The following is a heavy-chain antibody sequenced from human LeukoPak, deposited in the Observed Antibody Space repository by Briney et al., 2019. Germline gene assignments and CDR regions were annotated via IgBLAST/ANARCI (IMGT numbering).Heavy chain of an antibody. J-gene: IGHJ5*02. CDR2: IYYSGST. V-gene: IGHV4-30-4*01. CDR3: AREGSRYNWNYNWFDP. Sequence: SETLSLTCTVSGGSISSGDCYWSWIRQPPGKGLEWIGYIYYSGSTYYNPSLKSRVTISVDTSKNQFSLKLRSVTAADTAVYYCAREGSRYNWNYNWFDPWGQGTLVTVSS. CDR1: GGSISSGDCY. D-gene: IGHD1-7*01.